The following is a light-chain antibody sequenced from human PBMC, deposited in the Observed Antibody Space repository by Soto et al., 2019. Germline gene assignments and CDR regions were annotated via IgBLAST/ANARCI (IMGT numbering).Light chain of an antibody. V-gene: IGLV2-14*01. CDR1: SGDVDAFDY. J-gene: IGLJ2*01. Sequence: QSALTQPASVSGSPGQSITISCTGTSGDVDAFDYVSWYQQHPGKAPKLMIFEVSDRPSGVSDRFSGSKSGNTASLTISGLQAEDEADYYCSSYTSSGPLVVFGGGTKVTVL. CDR3: SSYTSSGPLVV. CDR2: EVS.